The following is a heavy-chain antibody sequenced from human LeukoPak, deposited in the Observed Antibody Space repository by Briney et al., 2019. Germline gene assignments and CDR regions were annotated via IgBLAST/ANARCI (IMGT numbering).Heavy chain of an antibody. CDR3: ARVIVAGHPYYFDY. CDR2: ISAYNGNT. J-gene: IGHJ4*02. Sequence: ASVNVSCKASGYTFTSYGMSWVRQAPGQGLEWMGWISAYNGNTNYAQKLQGRVTMTTDTSTSTAYMELRSLRSDDTAVYYCARVIVAGHPYYFDYWGQGTLVTVSS. CDR1: GYTFTSYG. D-gene: IGHD5-12*01. V-gene: IGHV1-18*01.